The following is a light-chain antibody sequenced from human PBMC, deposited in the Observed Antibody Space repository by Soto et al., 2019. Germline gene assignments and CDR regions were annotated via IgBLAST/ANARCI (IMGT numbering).Light chain of an antibody. CDR1: HDIRNH. V-gene: IGKV1-33*01. J-gene: IGKJ5*01. CDR2: EAS. CDR3: QQYDNLPIT. Sequence: DIQMTQSPSSLSASVGDRVTITCQASHDIRNHLNWYQHKPGKAPKLLIFEASNLPAGVSSRFSGSVSGTDFTFTINSLQPEDTATYFCQQYDNLPITFGQGTRLDI.